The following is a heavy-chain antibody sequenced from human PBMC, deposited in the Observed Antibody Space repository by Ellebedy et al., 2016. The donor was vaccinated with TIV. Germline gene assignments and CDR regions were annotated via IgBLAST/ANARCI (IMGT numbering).Heavy chain of an antibody. D-gene: IGHD3-10*01. Sequence: ASVKVSCKVSGYTLTDLSMHWVRQAPGKGLEWMGGFDPEDGETIYAQKFQGRVTMTEDTSTDTAYMELSSLRSEDTAVYYCATRSLRITMVRGDPYYYYGMYVWGQGTTVTVSS. CDR3: ATRSLRITMVRGDPYYYYGMYV. J-gene: IGHJ6*02. CDR1: GYTLTDLS. V-gene: IGHV1-24*01. CDR2: FDPEDGET.